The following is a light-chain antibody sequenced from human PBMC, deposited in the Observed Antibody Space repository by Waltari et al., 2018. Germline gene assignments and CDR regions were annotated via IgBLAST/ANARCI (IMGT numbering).Light chain of an antibody. J-gene: IGLJ2*01. CDR2: RDR. Sequence: QSVLSQPPSASASPGQGVTISCSGSNSNIGFNSVFWYQNVPGTAPKLCIFRDRQRPSWVPGRFSGSKSGTSASLAISGLRSEDEADYYCASWDQSLRGVVFGGGTKLTVL. CDR3: ASWDQSLRGVV. V-gene: IGLV1-47*01. CDR1: NSNIGFNS.